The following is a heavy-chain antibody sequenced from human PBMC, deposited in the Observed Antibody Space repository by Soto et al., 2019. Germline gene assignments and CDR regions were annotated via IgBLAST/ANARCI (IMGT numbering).Heavy chain of an antibody. CDR3: AVDQGRSSTSFVAY. V-gene: IGHV1-69*08. J-gene: IGHJ4*02. CDR1: GGTFSSYT. CDR2: IIPIHGKA. D-gene: IGHD2-2*01. Sequence: QVQLVQSGAEVKKPGSSVKVSCKASGGTFSSYTISWVRQAPGQGLEWLGRIIPIHGKANYAQKCQGRVTMTADKSTSTAYMGLSSLRTEGTAVDYCAVDQGRSSTSFVAYWGRGTLVTVSS.